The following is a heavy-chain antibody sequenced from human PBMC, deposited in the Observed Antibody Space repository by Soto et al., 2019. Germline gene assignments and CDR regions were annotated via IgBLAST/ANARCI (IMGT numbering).Heavy chain of an antibody. J-gene: IGHJ4*02. V-gene: IGHV5-10-1*01. Sequence: PGESLKISCEGSGFSFTNYWIGWVRQMPGKGLEWMGRIDPSNSHVTYSPSFQGHVTISVDKSIGTAYLQWSNLKASDTAMYFCARLSDSSGSDFWGQGTVVTVSS. CDR3: ARLSDSSGSDF. CDR2: IDPSNSHV. CDR1: GFSFTNYW. D-gene: IGHD3-22*01.